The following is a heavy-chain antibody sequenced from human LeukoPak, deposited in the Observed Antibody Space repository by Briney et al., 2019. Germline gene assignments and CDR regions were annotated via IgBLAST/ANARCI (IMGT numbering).Heavy chain of an antibody. J-gene: IGHJ6*02. D-gene: IGHD6-13*01. CDR1: GFTFHKSD. CDR2: ISESGGSI. Sequence: GGSLRLSCAASGFTFHKSDMSWVRQAPGKGPEWVASISESGGSIYYADSVKGRFTISRDNSRNTLFVQMNSLRVEDTAVYYCAKSGIAAAVYYGMDVWGQGTTVTVSS. V-gene: IGHV3-23*01. CDR3: AKSGIAAAVYYGMDV.